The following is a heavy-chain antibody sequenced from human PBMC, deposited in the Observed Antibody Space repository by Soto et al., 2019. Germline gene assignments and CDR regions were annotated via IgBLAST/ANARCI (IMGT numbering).Heavy chain of an antibody. CDR3: AMTILRSSGWHEY. CDR2: ISSSGSTI. J-gene: IGHJ4*02. D-gene: IGHD6-19*01. Sequence: LRLSCAASGFTFSDYYMTWIRQAPGKGLEWVSYISSSGSTIYYADSVKGRFTISRDNAKNSLYLQMNSRRAEDTAVYYCAMTILRSSGWHEYGGQGTLVPVSS. CDR1: GFTFSDYY. V-gene: IGHV3-11*01.